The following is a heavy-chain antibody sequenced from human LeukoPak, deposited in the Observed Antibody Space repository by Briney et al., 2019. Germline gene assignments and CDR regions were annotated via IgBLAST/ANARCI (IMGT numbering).Heavy chain of an antibody. V-gene: IGHV1-2*02. J-gene: IGHJ6*04. Sequence: GASVKVSCKASGYTFTSYYMHWVRQAPGQGLEWMGWINPNSGGTNYAQKFQGRVTMTRDTSITTAYMELSRLRSDDTAVYYCARDNREVRGGDCFDVWGKGTTVTVSS. CDR2: INPNSGGT. CDR3: ARDNREVRGGDCFDV. D-gene: IGHD2-21*02. CDR1: GYTFTSYY.